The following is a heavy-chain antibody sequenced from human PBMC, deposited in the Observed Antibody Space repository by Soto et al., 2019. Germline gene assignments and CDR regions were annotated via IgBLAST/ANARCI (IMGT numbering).Heavy chain of an antibody. CDR1: GFTFSTYA. CDR3: AKDRMDHNSVWDPFDF. J-gene: IGHJ3*01. D-gene: IGHD2-15*01. Sequence: GGSLRLSCAASGFTFSTYAMSWVRQAPGKGLEWVSGIGLGNDDTAYADSAKGRLIISRDNSKYTLSLQLNGLRAEDTAVYYCAKDRMDHNSVWDPFDFWGQGTTVTVSS. CDR2: IGLGNDDT. V-gene: IGHV3-23*01.